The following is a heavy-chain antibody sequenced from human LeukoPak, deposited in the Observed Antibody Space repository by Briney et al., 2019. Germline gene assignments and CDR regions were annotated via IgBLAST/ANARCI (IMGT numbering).Heavy chain of an antibody. CDR1: GFTVSSNY. Sequence: GGSLRLSCAASGFTVSSNYMSWVRQAPGKGLEWVSVIYSGGSTYYADSVKGRFTISRDNSKNTLYLQMNSLRAEDTAVYYCARGLYSSSWYFDYWGQGTLVTVSS. CDR2: IYSGGST. CDR3: ARGLYSSSWYFDY. J-gene: IGHJ4*02. D-gene: IGHD6-13*01. V-gene: IGHV3-66*01.